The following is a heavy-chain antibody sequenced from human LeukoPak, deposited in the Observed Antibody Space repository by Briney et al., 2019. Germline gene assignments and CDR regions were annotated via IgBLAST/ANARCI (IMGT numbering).Heavy chain of an antibody. V-gene: IGHV4-61*02. CDR1: GGSISSGTYY. CDR3: ARQRPWGLSRYFDY. J-gene: IGHJ4*02. D-gene: IGHD7-27*01. Sequence: SETLSLTCTVSGGSISSGTYYRNWIRQPAGKGLEWIGRIYISGSTNYNPSLKSRVTISVDTSKNQFSLKLTSVTAADTAVYFCARQRPWGLSRYFDYWGQGTLVTVSS. CDR2: IYISGST.